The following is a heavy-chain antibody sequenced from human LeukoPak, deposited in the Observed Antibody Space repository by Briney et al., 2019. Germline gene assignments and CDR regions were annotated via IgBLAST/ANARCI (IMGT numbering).Heavy chain of an antibody. J-gene: IGHJ3*01. D-gene: IGHD1-1*01. CDR2: INPSGDNT. Sequence: ASVKVSCKASGYTFTNNFMHWVRQAPGQGLEWIGIINPSGDNTWYAQKFQGRVTMTRDMATSTDYLEVSSLRSEDTALYYCAIFEETPVIWNAFDVWGQGTMVSVSS. V-gene: IGHV1-46*01. CDR1: GYTFTNNF. CDR3: AIFEETPVIWNAFDV.